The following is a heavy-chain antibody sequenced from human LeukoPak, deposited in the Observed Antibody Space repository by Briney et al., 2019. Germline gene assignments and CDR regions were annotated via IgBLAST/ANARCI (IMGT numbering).Heavy chain of an antibody. CDR3: ASGVAVAGRIDWFDP. V-gene: IGHV4-34*01. CDR2: INHSGST. D-gene: IGHD6-19*01. Sequence: SETLSLTCVISGESYSGYYWAWIRQPPGKGLEWIGEINHSGSTNYNPSLKSRVTISVDTSKNQFSLKLSSVSAADTAVYYCASGVAVAGRIDWFDPWGQGTQVTVSS. CDR1: GESYSGYY. J-gene: IGHJ5*02.